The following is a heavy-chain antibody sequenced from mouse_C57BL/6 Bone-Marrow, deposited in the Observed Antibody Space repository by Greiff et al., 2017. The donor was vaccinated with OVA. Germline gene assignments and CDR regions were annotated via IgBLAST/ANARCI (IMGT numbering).Heavy chain of an antibody. D-gene: IGHD1-2*01. CDR3: ARGGALLRDYAMDY. CDR2: INPSSGYT. Sequence: QVQLQQSGAELARPGASVKMSCKASGYTFTSYTMHWVKQRPGQGLEWIGYINPSSGYTKYNQKFKDKATLTADKSSSTDYMQLSSLTSEDSAVDYCARGGALLRDYAMDYWGQGTSVTVSS. J-gene: IGHJ4*01. CDR1: GYTFTSYT. V-gene: IGHV1-4*01.